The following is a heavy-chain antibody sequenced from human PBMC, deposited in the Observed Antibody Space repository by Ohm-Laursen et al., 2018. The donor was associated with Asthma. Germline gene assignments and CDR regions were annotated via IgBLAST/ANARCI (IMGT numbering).Heavy chain of an antibody. CDR2: ISNDESGT. V-gene: IGHV3-30-3*01. J-gene: IGHJ4*02. Sequence: SLRLSCIHPGFPPSRYASYWVRQAPGKRLEWVAAISNDESGTYHADSVKGRFTMSRDNSKNILYLQMNSLRAENAALYYCAIYCGSLCSDHDFWGQGTLVTVSS. D-gene: IGHD2-21*01. CDR1: GFPPSRYA. CDR3: AIYCGSLCSDHDF.